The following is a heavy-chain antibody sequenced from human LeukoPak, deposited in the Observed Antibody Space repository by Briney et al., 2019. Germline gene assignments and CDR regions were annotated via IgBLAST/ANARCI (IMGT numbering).Heavy chain of an antibody. J-gene: IGHJ4*02. Sequence: GGSLRLSCAGSGFPFSNYWMAWVRQAPGKGLEWVANMREDGGEINYVDSVKGRFTISRDNAKNSLDLQMNSLRVDDTAVYYCVRDRGYSTFDYWGQGTLVIVSS. V-gene: IGHV3-7*01. D-gene: IGHD4-23*01. CDR1: GFPFSNYW. CDR3: VRDRGYSTFDY. CDR2: MREDGGEI.